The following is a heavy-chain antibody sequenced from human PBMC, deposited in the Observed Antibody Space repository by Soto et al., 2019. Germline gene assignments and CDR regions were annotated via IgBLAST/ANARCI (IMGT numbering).Heavy chain of an antibody. D-gene: IGHD6-13*01. V-gene: IGHV1-18*01. CDR1: GYTFTSYG. CDR3: ARDKGSSWYYYYYGMDV. CDR2: ISAYNGNT. Sequence: QVQLVQSGAEVKXPGXSVKVSCKASGYTFTSYGISWVRQXXGQGLEWMGWISAYNGNTNYAQKLQGRVTMTTDTSTSTAYMELRSLRSDDTAVYYCARDKGSSWYYYYYGMDVWGQGTTVTVSS. J-gene: IGHJ6*02.